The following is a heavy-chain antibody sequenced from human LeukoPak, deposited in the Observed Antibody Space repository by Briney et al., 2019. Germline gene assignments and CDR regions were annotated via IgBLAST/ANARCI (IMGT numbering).Heavy chain of an antibody. Sequence: GESLRLSCAASRFTFSSSGMHWVRPAPGKGLERVAYIQYDGSNEQYADSVKGRFSISRDSSKNILYLQMNSLRAEDTAVYYCAKDRCSNGVGCYYYYMDVWGKGTTVTISS. CDR3: AKDRCSNGVGCYYYYMDV. D-gene: IGHD2-8*01. CDR2: IQYDGSNE. CDR1: RFTFSSSG. V-gene: IGHV3-30*02. J-gene: IGHJ6*03.